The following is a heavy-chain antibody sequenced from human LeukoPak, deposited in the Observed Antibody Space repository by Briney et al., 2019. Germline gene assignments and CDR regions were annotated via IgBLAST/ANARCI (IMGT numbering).Heavy chain of an antibody. D-gene: IGHD6-6*01. CDR3: AKGLYSSSPDFDY. J-gene: IGHJ4*02. CDR1: GFTFTGYP. V-gene: IGHV3-30*02. CDR2: IRYDGSNK. Sequence: GGSLRLSCAASGFTFTGYPMHWVRQPPGKGLEWVAFIRYDGSNKYYADSVKGRFTISRDNSKNTLYLQMNSLRAEDTAVHYCAKGLYSSSPDFDYWGQGTLVTVSS.